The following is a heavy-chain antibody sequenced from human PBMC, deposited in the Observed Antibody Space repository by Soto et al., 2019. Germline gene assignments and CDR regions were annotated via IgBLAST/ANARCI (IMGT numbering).Heavy chain of an antibody. V-gene: IGHV1-3*01. Sequence: ASVKVSCKASGYTFTNYAMHWVRQAPGQRLEWMGWINAGNGNTQYSQNFQGRVTMTTDTSTSTAYLELRSLRSDDTAVYYCAREYGYYGSSGRLDYWYFGLWGRGTLVTVSS. CDR1: GYTFTNYA. D-gene: IGHD3-22*01. J-gene: IGHJ2*01. CDR3: AREYGYYGSSGRLDYWYFGL. CDR2: INAGNGNT.